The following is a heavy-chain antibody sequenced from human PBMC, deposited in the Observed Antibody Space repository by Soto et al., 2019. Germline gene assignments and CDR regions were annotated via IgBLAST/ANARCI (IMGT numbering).Heavy chain of an antibody. CDR1: GYTFTSYA. J-gene: IGHJ4*02. Sequence: ASVKVSCKASGYTFTSYAMHWVRQAPGQRLEWMGWINAGNGNTKYSQKFQGRVTITRDTSASTAYMELSSLRSEDTAVYYCARPIFAPAAAAYFDYWGQGTLVTVSS. V-gene: IGHV1-3*01. CDR3: ARPIFAPAAAAYFDY. D-gene: IGHD6-13*01. CDR2: INAGNGNT.